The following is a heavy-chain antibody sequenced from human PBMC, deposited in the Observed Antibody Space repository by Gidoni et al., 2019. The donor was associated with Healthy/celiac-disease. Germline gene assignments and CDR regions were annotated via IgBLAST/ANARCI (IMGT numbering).Heavy chain of an antibody. V-gene: IGHV3-23*01. D-gene: IGHD3-3*01. CDR3: AKGGGLFGVVITGWFDP. J-gene: IGHJ5*02. CDR2: ISGSGGST. CDR1: GFTFSSYA. Sequence: EVQLLESGGGLVQPGGSLRLSCAASGFTFSSYAMSWVRQAPGKGLEWVSAISGSGGSTYYADSVKGRFTISRDNSKNTLYLQMNSLRAEDTAVYYCAKGGGLFGVVITGWFDPWGQGTLVTVSS.